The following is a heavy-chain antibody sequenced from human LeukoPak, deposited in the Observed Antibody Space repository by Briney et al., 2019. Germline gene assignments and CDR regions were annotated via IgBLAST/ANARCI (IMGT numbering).Heavy chain of an antibody. V-gene: IGHV3-48*01. J-gene: IGHJ4*02. Sequence: PGGSLRLSCATSGFMFSYYSIHWVRQAPGRGLEWVSYISNSGRTIYYADSVKGRFTISRGNAKNSVYLQMNSLRAEDTAVYYCARERMRLFGDHWGQGTLVTVSS. CDR1: GFMFSYYS. D-gene: IGHD3-3*01. CDR3: ARERMRLFGDH. CDR2: ISNSGRTI.